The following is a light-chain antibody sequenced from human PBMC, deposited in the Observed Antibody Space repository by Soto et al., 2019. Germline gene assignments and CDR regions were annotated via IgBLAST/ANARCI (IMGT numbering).Light chain of an antibody. CDR2: GAS. J-gene: IGKJ4*01. V-gene: IGKV3-20*01. CDR3: QQYGSSPRT. CDR1: QSVSSSY. Sequence: EIVLTQSPGTLSLSPGERATLSWRASQSVSSSYLAWYQQKPGQAPRLLIYGASSRATGIPDRFSGSGSGTDFTLTISRLEPEDFAVYYCQQYGSSPRTFGGGTKVDIX.